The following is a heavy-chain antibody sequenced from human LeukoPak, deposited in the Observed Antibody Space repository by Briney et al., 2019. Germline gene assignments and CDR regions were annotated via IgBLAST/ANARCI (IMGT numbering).Heavy chain of an antibody. CDR3: TTGGYGGQFDY. CDR2: IKSKTDGGTT. V-gene: IGHV3-15*01. J-gene: IGHJ4*02. Sequence: GGSLRLSCAASGFAFSNAWMSWVRQAPGKGLEWVGRIKSKTDGGTTDYAAPVKGRFTISRDDSKNTLYLQMNSLKAEDTAVYYCTTGGYGGQFDYWGQGTLVTVSS. CDR1: GFAFSNAW. D-gene: IGHD5-12*01.